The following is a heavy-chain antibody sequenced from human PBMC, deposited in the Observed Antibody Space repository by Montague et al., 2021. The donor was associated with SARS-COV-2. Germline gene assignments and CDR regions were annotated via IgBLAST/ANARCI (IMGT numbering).Heavy chain of an antibody. CDR3: ARAGVRDGYMDY. D-gene: IGHD5-24*01. V-gene: IGHV4-59*11. Sequence: SETLSLTCTVSGGSISSHDWSWIRQPPGKGLEWIWYIYYSGSTNYKPSLKSRVTISVDTSKKQFSLKLNSVTAADTAVYYCARAGVRDGYMDYWGQGTPVTVSS. CDR2: IYYSGST. J-gene: IGHJ4*02. CDR1: GGSISSHD.